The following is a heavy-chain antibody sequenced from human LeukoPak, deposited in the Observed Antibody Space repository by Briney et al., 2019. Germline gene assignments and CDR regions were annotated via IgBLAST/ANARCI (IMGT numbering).Heavy chain of an antibody. CDR3: ARDQVLSSSWVLMRRWFDP. CDR2: ISYDGSNK. J-gene: IGHJ5*02. CDR1: GFTFSSYA. Sequence: GGSLRLSCAASGFTFSSYAMHWVRQAPGKGLEWVAVISYDGSNKYYADSVKGRFTTSRDNSKNTLYLQMNSLRAEDTAVYYCARDQVLSSSWVLMRRWFDPWGQGTLVTVSS. D-gene: IGHD6-13*01. V-gene: IGHV3-30-3*01.